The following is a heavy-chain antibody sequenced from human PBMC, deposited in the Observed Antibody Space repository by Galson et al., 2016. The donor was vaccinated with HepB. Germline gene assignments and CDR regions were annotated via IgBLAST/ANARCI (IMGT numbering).Heavy chain of an antibody. V-gene: IGHV3-30*04. J-gene: IGHJ4*02. CDR2: ISYEGSNK. Sequence: SLRLSCAASGLTFSSYAMHWVRQAPGKGLEWVAVISYEGSNKYYADSVKGRFTISRDNSKNTLYLQMNSLRAEDTAVYYCARAAVGWQQLFSYWGQGTLVTVSS. D-gene: IGHD6-13*01. CDR1: GLTFSSYA. CDR3: ARAAVGWQQLFSY.